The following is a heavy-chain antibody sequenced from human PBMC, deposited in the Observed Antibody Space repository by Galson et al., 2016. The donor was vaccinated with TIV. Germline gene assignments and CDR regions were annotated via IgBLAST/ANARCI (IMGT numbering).Heavy chain of an antibody. D-gene: IGHD2/OR15-2a*01. V-gene: IGHV5-10-1*01. CDR3: AREREYYVDF. CDR2: IDVSDSYT. J-gene: IGHJ4*02. Sequence: QSGAEVKKPGESLKISCKGSGYSFSNYWINWVRQMPGKGLEWMGRIDVSDSYTNYSPSFRGHVTISADKTIGAAYLNWSSLKASDTAIYYCAREREYYVDFWGQGTLVTVSS. CDR1: GYSFSNYW.